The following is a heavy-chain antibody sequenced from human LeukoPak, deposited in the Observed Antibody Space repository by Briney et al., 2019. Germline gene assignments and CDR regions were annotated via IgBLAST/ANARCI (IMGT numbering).Heavy chain of an antibody. Sequence: VASVKVSCKASGYTFTGYYMHWVRQAPGQGLEWMGWINPNSGGTNYAQKFQGRVTMTRDTSISTAYMELSRLRSDDTAVYYCARVDRPYYYDSSGYYLTDAFDIWGQGTMVTVSS. CDR3: ARVDRPYYYDSSGYYLTDAFDI. D-gene: IGHD3-22*01. CDR1: GYTFTGYY. J-gene: IGHJ3*02. CDR2: INPNSGGT. V-gene: IGHV1-2*02.